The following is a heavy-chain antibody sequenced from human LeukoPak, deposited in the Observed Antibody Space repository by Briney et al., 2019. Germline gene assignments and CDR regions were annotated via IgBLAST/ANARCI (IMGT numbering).Heavy chain of an antibody. J-gene: IGHJ3*02. Sequence: ALSHSCAASGFTFIDYYMSWIRPAPWKGLEWVSYINSSGSTIYYAGCVKGRFTISRDNAKNTLYLQMNSLRAEDTAVYYCARDPEGSYYDSSGLAFDIWGQGTMVTASS. V-gene: IGHV3-11*01. CDR3: ARDPEGSYYDSSGLAFDI. D-gene: IGHD3-22*01. CDR2: INSSGSTI. CDR1: GFTFIDYY.